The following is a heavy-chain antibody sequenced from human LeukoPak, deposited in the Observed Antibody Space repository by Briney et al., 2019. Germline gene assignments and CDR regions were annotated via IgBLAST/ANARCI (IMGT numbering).Heavy chain of an antibody. CDR3: ARARNDGITIFGVAPDV. CDR1: GGSISSYY. J-gene: IGHJ6*04. V-gene: IGHV4-59*06. Sequence: SETLSLTCTVSGGSISSYYWSWIRQHPGKGLEWIGYIYYSGSTYYNPSLKSRVTISVDTSKNQFSLKLSSVTAADTAVYYCARARNDGITIFGVAPDVWGKGTTVTVSS. CDR2: IYYSGST. D-gene: IGHD3-3*01.